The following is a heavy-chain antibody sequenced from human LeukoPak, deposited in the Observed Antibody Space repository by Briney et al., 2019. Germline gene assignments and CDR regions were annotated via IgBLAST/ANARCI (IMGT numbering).Heavy chain of an antibody. CDR3: AREGRDGYNRDY. CDR1: GGTFSSYA. J-gene: IGHJ4*02. D-gene: IGHD5-24*01. Sequence: SVKVSCKASGGTFSSYAISWVRQAPGQGLEWMGGIIPIFGTANYAQKFQGRVTITTDESTSIAYMELSSLRSEDTAVYYCAREGRDGYNRDYWGQGTLVTVSS. CDR2: IIPIFGTA. V-gene: IGHV1-69*05.